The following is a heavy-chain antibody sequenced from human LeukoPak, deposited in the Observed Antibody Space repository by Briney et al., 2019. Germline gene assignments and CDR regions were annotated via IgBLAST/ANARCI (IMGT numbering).Heavy chain of an antibody. CDR3: ARGCGALGGVIGAEY. CDR2: IYHSGST. V-gene: IGHV4-38-2*01. CDR1: GYSISSGYY. D-gene: IGHD3-16*02. Sequence: KPSETLSLTCAVSGYSISSGYYWGWIRQPPGKGLEWIGSIYHSGSTYYNPSLKSRVTISVDTSKNQFSLKLSSVTAADTAVYYCARGCGALGGVIGAEYWGQGTRVTVSS. J-gene: IGHJ4*02.